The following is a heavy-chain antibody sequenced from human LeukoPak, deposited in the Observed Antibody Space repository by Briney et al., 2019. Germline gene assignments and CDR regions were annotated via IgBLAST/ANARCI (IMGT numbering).Heavy chain of an antibody. Sequence: GGPLRLSCAASGFTFSSYRMHWVRQAPGKGLVWVSRINSDGSSTSYADSVKGRFTISRDNAKNTLFLQMNSLRAEDTAVYYCAREQQAVAGDNWGQGTLVTVSS. CDR1: GFTFSSYR. J-gene: IGHJ4*02. D-gene: IGHD6-19*01. CDR2: INSDGSST. V-gene: IGHV3-74*01. CDR3: AREQQAVAGDN.